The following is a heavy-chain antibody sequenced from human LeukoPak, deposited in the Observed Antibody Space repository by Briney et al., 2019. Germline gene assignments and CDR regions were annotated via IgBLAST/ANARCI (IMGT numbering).Heavy chain of an antibody. CDR3: ARRVYYFDY. Sequence: SQTLSLTCTVSGGSISSGNYYWSWLRPPPGKRLEWIGYIYYSGSTYYHPSLKRRVTISVDTSKNQFSLRLSSVTAADTALYYCARRVYYFDYWGQGTLVTVSS. D-gene: IGHD3-10*01. CDR1: GGSISSGNYY. CDR2: IYYSGST. J-gene: IGHJ4*02. V-gene: IGHV4-30-4*01.